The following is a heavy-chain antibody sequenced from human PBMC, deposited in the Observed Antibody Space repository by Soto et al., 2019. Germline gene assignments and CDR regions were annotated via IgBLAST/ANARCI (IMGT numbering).Heavy chain of an antibody. CDR1: GFTFSTYA. CDR2: ISYDGSNK. J-gene: IGHJ4*02. CDR3: ARDKSPYSSGWHNRHFDY. V-gene: IGHV3-30-3*01. Sequence: QVQLVESGGGVVQPGRSLRLSCAASGFTFSTYAMHWVRQAPGKGLEWVAVISYDGSNKYYADSVKGRFTISRDNSKNTLYLQMNRLRAEDTDVYYCARDKSPYSSGWHNRHFDYWGQGTLVTVSS. D-gene: IGHD6-19*01.